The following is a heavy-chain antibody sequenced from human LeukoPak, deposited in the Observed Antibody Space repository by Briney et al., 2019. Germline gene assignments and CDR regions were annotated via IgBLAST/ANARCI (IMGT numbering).Heavy chain of an antibody. Sequence: GGSLRLSCAASGFTFSSYGMHWVRQATGKGLEWVSAIGTAGDTYYPGSVKGRFTISRENAKNSLYLQMNSLRAGDTAVYYCARDKNSYGLDYWGQGTLVTVSS. V-gene: IGHV3-13*01. CDR2: IGTAGDT. J-gene: IGHJ4*02. CDR3: ARDKNSYGLDY. CDR1: GFTFSSYG. D-gene: IGHD5-18*01.